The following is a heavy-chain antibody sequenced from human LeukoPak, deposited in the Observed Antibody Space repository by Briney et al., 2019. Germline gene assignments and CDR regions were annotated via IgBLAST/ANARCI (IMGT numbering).Heavy chain of an antibody. CDR2: IGISSGNT. V-gene: IGHV3-48*04. CDR1: GFTFSDYS. CDR3: ARDHNYAFDN. D-gene: IGHD1-1*01. J-gene: IGHJ4*02. Sequence: EGSLRLSCAASGFTFSDYSTNWVRQAPGKGLEWISYIGISSGNTKYADSVKGRFTISGDNAKNSLYPQMNSLRVEDTAVYYCARDHNYAFDNWGQGTLVTVSS.